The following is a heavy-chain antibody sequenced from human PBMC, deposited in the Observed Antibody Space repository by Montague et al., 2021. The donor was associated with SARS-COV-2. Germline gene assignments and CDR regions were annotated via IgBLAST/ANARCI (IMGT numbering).Heavy chain of an antibody. CDR3: AREGHRSGSFYIDY. CDR1: RLPFNGYA. CDR2: ISHDESNH. Sequence: SLRLSCAASRLPFNGYAMHWVRQAPGKGLEWLTLISHDESNHRYADSVKGRFTISRDNSKNTLYLQMDSLRPEDTAVYYCAREGHRSGSFYIDYWGQGTLVTVSS. V-gene: IGHV3-30*04. D-gene: IGHD1-26*01. J-gene: IGHJ4*01.